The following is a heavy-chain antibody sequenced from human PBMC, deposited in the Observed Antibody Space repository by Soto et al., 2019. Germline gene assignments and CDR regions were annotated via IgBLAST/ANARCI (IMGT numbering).Heavy chain of an antibody. D-gene: IGHD6-19*01. CDR3: ARDAPQKAGFDY. V-gene: IGHV4-34*01. CDR2: INHSGST. J-gene: IGHJ4*02. Sequence: QVQLQQWGAGLLKPSENLSLTCAVYGGSFSGYYWSWIRQPPGKGLEWIGEINHSGSTNYNPSLKSRVTISVDTSKNQFSLKLSSVTAADTAVYYCARDAPQKAGFDYWGQGTLVTVSS. CDR1: GGSFSGYY.